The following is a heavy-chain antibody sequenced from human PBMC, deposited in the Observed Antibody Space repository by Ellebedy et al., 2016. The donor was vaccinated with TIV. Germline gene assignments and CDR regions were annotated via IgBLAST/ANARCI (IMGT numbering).Heavy chain of an antibody. D-gene: IGHD2-2*01. J-gene: IGHJ5*02. CDR2: INHSGST. Sequence: SETLSLTXAVYGGSFSGYYWSWIRQPPGKGLEWIGEINHSGSTNYNPSLKSRVTISVDTSKNQFSLKLSSVTAADTAVYYCARAYDCSSTSCLYSNYVDWFDPWGQGTLVTVSS. CDR1: GGSFSGYY. CDR3: ARAYDCSSTSCLYSNYVDWFDP. V-gene: IGHV4-34*01.